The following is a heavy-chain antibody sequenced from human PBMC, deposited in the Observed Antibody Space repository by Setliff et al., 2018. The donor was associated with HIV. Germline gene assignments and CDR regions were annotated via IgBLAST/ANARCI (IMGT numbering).Heavy chain of an antibody. CDR1: GGSISSGGYY. J-gene: IGHJ5*02. V-gene: IGHV4-31*03. D-gene: IGHD2-2*01. Sequence: SETLSLTCTVSGGSISSGGYYWSWIRQHPGKGLEWIGFIYYSGSTYHNPSLKSRVTISVDTSKNQFSLKLNSVTAADTAVYFCARDSCSSTSCPNWFDPWGQGTLVTVSS. CDR3: ARDSCSSTSCPNWFDP. CDR2: IYYSGST.